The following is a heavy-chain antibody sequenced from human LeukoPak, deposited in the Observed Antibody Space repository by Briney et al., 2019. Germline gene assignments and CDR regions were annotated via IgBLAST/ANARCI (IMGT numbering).Heavy chain of an antibody. Sequence: ASVKVSCKASGYTFTSYYMHWVRQAPGQGLEWMGWIIPNSGGTNYAQKFQGRVTMTRDTSISTAYMELSRLRSDDTAVYYCARSSYGYWAFDIWGQGTMVTVSS. CDR2: IIPNSGGT. D-gene: IGHD5-18*01. J-gene: IGHJ3*02. CDR3: ARSSYGYWAFDI. V-gene: IGHV1-2*02. CDR1: GYTFTSYY.